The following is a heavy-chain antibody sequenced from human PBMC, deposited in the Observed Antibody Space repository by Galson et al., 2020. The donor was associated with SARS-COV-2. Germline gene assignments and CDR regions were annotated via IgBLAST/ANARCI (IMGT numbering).Heavy chain of an antibody. CDR2: ISWNSGNV. V-gene: IGHV3-9*01. Sequence: GGSLRLSCAASGFKFNDFAMHWVRQAPGKGLEWVSGISWNSGNVDYADSVKGRLTISRDNAKNSLYLQMNSLRAEDTALYYCAKDRYYDILTGYSGAFDIWGQGTMVTVSS. J-gene: IGHJ3*02. D-gene: IGHD3-9*01. CDR1: GFKFNDFA. CDR3: AKDRYYDILTGYSGAFDI.